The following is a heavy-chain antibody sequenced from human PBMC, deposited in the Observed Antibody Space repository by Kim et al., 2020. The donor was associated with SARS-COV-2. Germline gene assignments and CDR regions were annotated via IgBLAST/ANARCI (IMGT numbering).Heavy chain of an antibody. V-gene: IGHV3-30*04. D-gene: IGHD6-19*01. Sequence: GGSLRLSCAASGFTFSSYAMHWVRQAPGKGLEWVAVISYDGSNKYYTDSVKGRFTISRDNSKNTLYLQMNSLRAEDTAVYYCARPGHRSGWYLVFDYWG. CDR3: ARPGHRSGWYLVFDY. CDR1: GFTFSSYA. J-gene: IGHJ4*01. CDR2: ISYDGSNK.